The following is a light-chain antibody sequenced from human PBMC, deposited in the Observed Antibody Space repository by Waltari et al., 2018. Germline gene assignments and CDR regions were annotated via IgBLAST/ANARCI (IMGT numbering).Light chain of an antibody. V-gene: IGLV2-14*01. CDR2: DVS. Sequence: QSALTQPASVSGSPGQSITISCTGTSSDVGGYNYVSWYQQHPGKAPKLMIYDVSKRPSGVSNRFSGSKSGNTAALTISGIQAEDEADYYCSSYTSSSTYVVFGGGNKLTGL. J-gene: IGLJ2*01. CDR1: SSDVGGYNY. CDR3: SSYTSSSTYVV.